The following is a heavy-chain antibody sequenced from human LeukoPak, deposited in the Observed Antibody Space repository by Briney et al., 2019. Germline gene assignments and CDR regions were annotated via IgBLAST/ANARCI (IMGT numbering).Heavy chain of an antibody. CDR2: IYTSGST. D-gene: IGHD3-16*01. CDR1: GGSISSYY. J-gene: IGHJ5*02. CDR3: ARHGIMYDPLNWFHP. V-gene: IGHV4-4*07. Sequence: SETLSLTCTVSGGSISSYYWSWIRQPAGKGLEWIGRIYTSGSTNYNPSLKSRVTISVDTSQTQFSLNLSSVTAADTAVYYCARHGIMYDPLNWFHPWGQGTLVTVSS.